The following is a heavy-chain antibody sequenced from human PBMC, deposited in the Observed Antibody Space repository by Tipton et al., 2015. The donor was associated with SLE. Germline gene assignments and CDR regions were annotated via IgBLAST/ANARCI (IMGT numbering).Heavy chain of an antibody. Sequence: SLRLSCAASGFSFSSYSMNWVRQAPGKGLEWVSSISGSSNYIFYGDSVKGRFTISRDNARKSLFLQMNSLRAEDTAVYYCARGSCGDHCYSVAASFDIWGLGTMVTVSS. J-gene: IGHJ3*02. CDR2: ISGSSNYI. CDR3: ARGSCGDHCYSVAASFDI. V-gene: IGHV3-21*01. CDR1: GFSFSSYS. D-gene: IGHD2-21*01.